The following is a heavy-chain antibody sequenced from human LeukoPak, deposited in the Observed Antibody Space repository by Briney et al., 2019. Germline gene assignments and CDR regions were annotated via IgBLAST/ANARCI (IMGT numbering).Heavy chain of an antibody. Sequence: GDSLKISCKGPEYDFANHWIGWVRQPPGRGLEWMGIAHPATSIIHYGPSFQGQVTISFDRSLSTAYLQWTSLKPSDSGMYFCARRKFYDTYLDPWGRGTLVTVSS. D-gene: IGHD2/OR15-2a*01. CDR1: EYDFANHW. CDR3: ARRKFYDTYLDP. CDR2: AHPATSII. V-gene: IGHV5-51*01. J-gene: IGHJ5*02.